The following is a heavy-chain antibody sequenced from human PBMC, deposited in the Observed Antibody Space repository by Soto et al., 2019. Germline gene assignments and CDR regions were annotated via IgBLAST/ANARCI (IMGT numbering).Heavy chain of an antibody. CDR3: ARSLSRVAEVPL. V-gene: IGHV3-30-3*01. D-gene: IGHD6-19*01. CDR2: IMPNGGNA. J-gene: IGHJ4*02. CDR1: GVTCSSYA. Sequence: SMRLSCVACGVTCSSYAMDWVRQAPGKGLEWVGVIMPNGGNARYADSVKGRFTIPRDNAKNSLYLQMNSLRAEDTAVYYCARSLSRVAEVPLWGQGTLVTVSS.